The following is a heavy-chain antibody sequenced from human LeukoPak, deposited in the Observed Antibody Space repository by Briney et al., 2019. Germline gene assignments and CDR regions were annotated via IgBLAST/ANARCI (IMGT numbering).Heavy chain of an antibody. V-gene: IGHV1-2*02. J-gene: IGHJ5*02. D-gene: IGHD2-2*01. CDR2: INPNSGGT. CDR1: GYTFTGYY. CDR3: AREIVVVPAAKNFYNWFDP. Sequence: GASVKVSCKASGYTFTGYYMHWVRQAPGQGLEWMGWINPNSGGTNYAQKFQGRVTMTRDTSISTAYMELSRLRSDDTAVYYCAREIVVVPAAKNFYNWFDPWAREPWSPSPQ.